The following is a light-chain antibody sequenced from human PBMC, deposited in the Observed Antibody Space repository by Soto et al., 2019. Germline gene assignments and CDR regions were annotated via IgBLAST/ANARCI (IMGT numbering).Light chain of an antibody. CDR2: AAS. CDR3: QQYYSYPQT. J-gene: IGKJ1*01. Sequence: AIRMTQSPSSLSASKGDRVTITCRASQGISSYLAWYQQKPGKAPKLLIYAASTLQSGVPSRFSGSGSGTDFTLTISCLQSEDFATYYCQQYYSYPQTFGQGTKVDI. V-gene: IGKV1-8*01. CDR1: QGISSY.